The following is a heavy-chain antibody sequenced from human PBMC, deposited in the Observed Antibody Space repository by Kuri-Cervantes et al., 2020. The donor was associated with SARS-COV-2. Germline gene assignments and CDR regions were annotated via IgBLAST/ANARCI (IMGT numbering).Heavy chain of an antibody. V-gene: IGHV3-48*01. CDR2: ISSSSSTI. D-gene: IGHD3-22*01. J-gene: IGHJ3*02. CDR3: ARGHHYDSSGPDAFDI. CDR1: GFTFNSYS. Sequence: GGSLRLSCAASGFTFNSYSMNWVRQAPGKGLEWVSYISSSSSTIYYADSVKGRFTISRDNAKNSLYLQMNSLRAEDTAVYYCARGHHYDSSGPDAFDIWGQGTMVTVSS.